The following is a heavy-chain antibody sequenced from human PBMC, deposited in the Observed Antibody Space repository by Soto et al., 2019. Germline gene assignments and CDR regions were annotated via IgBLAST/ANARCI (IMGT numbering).Heavy chain of an antibody. Sequence: QVQLVESGGGVVQPGRSLRLSWAVSGFTFSSYGTNWVRQAPGKGLEWVAAIYYDGSNKYYADSVRGRFTISRDNFKNTLYLPMNSLRAEDTAVYYCARDSKDDSSGYYAGFDYWGQGTLVTVSS. CDR3: ARDSKDDSSGYYAGFDY. CDR2: IYYDGSNK. V-gene: IGHV3-33*01. J-gene: IGHJ4*02. CDR1: GFTFSSYG. D-gene: IGHD3-22*01.